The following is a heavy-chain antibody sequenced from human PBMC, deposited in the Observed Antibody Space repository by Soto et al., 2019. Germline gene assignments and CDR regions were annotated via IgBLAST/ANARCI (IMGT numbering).Heavy chain of an antibody. J-gene: IGHJ6*03. CDR2: IDWDDDK. V-gene: IGHV2-70*11. CDR3: ARIRAGITMVRGSGYYYYYYMDV. Sequence: ESGPTLVNPTQTLTLTCTFSGFSLSTSGMCVSWIRQPPGKALEWLARIDWDDDKYYSTSLKTRLTISKDTSKNQVVLTMTNMDPVDTATYYCARIRAGITMVRGSGYYYYYYMDVWGKGTTVTVSS. CDR1: GFSLSTSGMC. D-gene: IGHD3-10*01.